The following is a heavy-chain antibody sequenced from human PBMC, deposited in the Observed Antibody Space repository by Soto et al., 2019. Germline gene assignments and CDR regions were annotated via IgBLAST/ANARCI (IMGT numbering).Heavy chain of an antibody. CDR1: GFSLSTSVWA. D-gene: IGHD6-19*01. CDR3: AHYSSGWAFAY. Sequence: SCPTLANPRQTLTLTCTFSGFSLSTSVWALGWIRPPPGKALEWLALIYWNDEKRYSPSLKSRLTITKDTSKNQVVLTMTNMDPVDTATYYCAHYSSGWAFAYWGQGTLVTDSS. V-gene: IGHV2-5*01. J-gene: IGHJ4*02. CDR2: IYWNDEK.